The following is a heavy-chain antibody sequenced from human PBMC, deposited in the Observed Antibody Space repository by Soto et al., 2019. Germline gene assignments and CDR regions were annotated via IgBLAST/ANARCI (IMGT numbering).Heavy chain of an antibody. J-gene: IGHJ6*02. CDR2: FSGSGGNI. V-gene: IGHV3-23*01. CDR1: GFAFSTHA. Sequence: ESGGGLVQPGGSLRLSCVASGFAFSTHAMSWVRQAPGKGLEWVSTFSGSGGNIYYAESVKGRLTISRDDSKNTLYLQMDSLRVEDTAVYYCAKDPPWTVGPLAMDVWGQGTTVTVSS. D-gene: IGHD1-26*01. CDR3: AKDPPWTVGPLAMDV.